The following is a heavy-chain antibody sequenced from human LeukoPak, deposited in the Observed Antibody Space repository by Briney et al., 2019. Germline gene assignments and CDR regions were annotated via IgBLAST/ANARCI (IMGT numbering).Heavy chain of an antibody. V-gene: IGHV3-23*01. D-gene: IGHD5-24*01. CDR3: ARGAGYNYPYYFDY. CDR2: ISGSGAST. Sequence: PGGSLRLSCAASGFTFSSYAMSWVRQAPGKGLEWVSVISGSGASTSYADSVKGRFTISRDNSKNTLYLQMNSLRAEDTAVYYCARGAGYNYPYYFDYWGQGTLVTVSS. CDR1: GFTFSSYA. J-gene: IGHJ4*02.